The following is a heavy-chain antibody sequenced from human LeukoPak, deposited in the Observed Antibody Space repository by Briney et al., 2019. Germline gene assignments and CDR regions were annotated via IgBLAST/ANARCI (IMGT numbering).Heavy chain of an antibody. V-gene: IGHV4-39*01. CDR3: ATDYGDYGPKAGNWFDP. D-gene: IGHD4-17*01. CDR1: GGSISNYY. Sequence: SETLSLTCTVSGGSISNYYWGWIRQAPGKGLEWIGSIYYSGNTYYNSSLKSRVTISLDTSKNQFSLNLFSVTAADTAVYYCATDYGDYGPKAGNWFDPWGQGTLVTVSS. J-gene: IGHJ5*02. CDR2: IYYSGNT.